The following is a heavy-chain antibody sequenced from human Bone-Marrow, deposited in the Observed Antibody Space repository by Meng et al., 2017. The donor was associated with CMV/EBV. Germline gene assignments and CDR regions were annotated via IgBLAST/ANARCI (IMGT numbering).Heavy chain of an antibody. Sequence: GESLKISCAASGFTFSSYSMNWVRQAPGKGLEWVSSISSSSSYIYYADSVKGRFTISRDNAKNSLYLQMNSLRAEDTAVYYCARGSSSWYNYWGQGTLFTVSS. CDR1: GFTFSSYS. CDR3: ARGSSSWYNY. J-gene: IGHJ4*02. V-gene: IGHV3-21*01. D-gene: IGHD6-13*01. CDR2: ISSSSSYI.